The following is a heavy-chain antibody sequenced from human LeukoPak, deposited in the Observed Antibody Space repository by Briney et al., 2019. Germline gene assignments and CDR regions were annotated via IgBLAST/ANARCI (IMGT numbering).Heavy chain of an antibody. D-gene: IGHD3-10*01. CDR2: INAGNGST. V-gene: IGHV1-3*01. Sequence: GASVKVSCKASGYTFTSYAMHWVRQAPGQRLEWMGWINAGNGSTKYSQKFQGRVTITRDTSASTAYMELSSLRSEDTAVYYCARAYYGSGSYYPGGYWGQGTLVTVSS. J-gene: IGHJ4*02. CDR1: GYTFTSYA. CDR3: ARAYYGSGSYYPGGY.